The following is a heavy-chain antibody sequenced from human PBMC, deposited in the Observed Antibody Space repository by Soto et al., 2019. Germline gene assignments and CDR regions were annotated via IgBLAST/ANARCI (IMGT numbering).Heavy chain of an antibody. V-gene: IGHV4-59*01. D-gene: IGHD3-9*01. CDR3: ARYVLRYFAIDY. J-gene: IGHJ4*02. CDR1: GGSISSYY. Sequence: SETLSLTCTVSGGSISSYYWSWIRQPPGKGLEWIGYIYYSGSTNYNPSLKSRVTISVDTSKNQLSLKLSSVTAADTAVYYCARYVLRYFAIDYWGQGTLVTVSS. CDR2: IYYSGST.